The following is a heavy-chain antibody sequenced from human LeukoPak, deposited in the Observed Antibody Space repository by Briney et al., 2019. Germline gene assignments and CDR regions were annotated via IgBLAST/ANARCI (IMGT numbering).Heavy chain of an antibody. V-gene: IGHV1-24*01. D-gene: IGHD2-21*02. CDR2: FDPEDDEP. CDR3: ATDVTGAAPYDF. CDR1: GDSLRELS. J-gene: IGHJ4*02. Sequence: ASVKVSCKVSGDSLRELSIHWVRQAPGNGLEWMGGFDPEDDEPIYAQSLQGRVTMTEDTSTDTAYMELSGLTSDDAAVYYCATDVTGAAPYDFWGQGTLVTVS.